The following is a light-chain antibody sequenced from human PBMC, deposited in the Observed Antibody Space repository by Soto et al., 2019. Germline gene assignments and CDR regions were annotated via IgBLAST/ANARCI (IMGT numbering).Light chain of an antibody. J-gene: IGKJ3*01. V-gene: IGKV3-20*01. CDR1: QSVTSSY. Sequence: EIVLTQSPGTLSLSPGERVTLTCRASQSVTSSYLAWYQQKPGQAPRLLMYGASSRATGIPDRFSGSGSGTDFTLTISRLEPEDFAVYYCQQYGSSPVTFGPGTKVDIK. CDR3: QQYGSSPVT. CDR2: GAS.